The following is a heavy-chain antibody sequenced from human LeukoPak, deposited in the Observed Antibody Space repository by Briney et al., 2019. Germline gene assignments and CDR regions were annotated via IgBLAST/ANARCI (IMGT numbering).Heavy chain of an antibody. D-gene: IGHD3-9*01. V-gene: IGHV1-69*05. CDR1: GGTFSSYA. Sequence: SVKVSCKASGGTFSSYAISWVRQAPGQGLEWMGGIIPIFGTANYAQKFQGRVTITTDESTSTAYMELSSLRSEDTAVYYCARESRERVLRYLDWLLYYWGQGTLVTISS. J-gene: IGHJ4*02. CDR2: IIPIFGTA. CDR3: ARESRERVLRYLDWLLYY.